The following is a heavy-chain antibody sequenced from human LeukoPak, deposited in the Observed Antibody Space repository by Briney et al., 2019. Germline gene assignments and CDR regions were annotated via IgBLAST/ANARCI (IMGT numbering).Heavy chain of an antibody. CDR1: GGSISSYY. V-gene: IGHV4-59*01. Sequence: PSETLSLTCTVSGGSISSYYWSWIRQPPGKGLEWIGYIYHSGSTNYNPSLKSRVTISEDTSKNQVSLKLSFVTAADTAVYYCARAWTMKGYYYYYMDVWGKGTTVTVSS. CDR3: ARAWTMKGYYYYYMDV. D-gene: IGHD3-22*01. J-gene: IGHJ6*03. CDR2: IYHSGST.